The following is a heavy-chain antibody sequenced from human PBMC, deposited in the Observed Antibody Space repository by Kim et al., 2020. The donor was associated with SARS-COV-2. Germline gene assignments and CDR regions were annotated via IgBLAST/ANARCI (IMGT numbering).Heavy chain of an antibody. Sequence: TYSAESVKGRYTISRDNTKNTLYLQMNSLRAEDTAVYYCAQPNSYGPFDSWGQGTLVTVSS. V-gene: IGHV3-23*01. D-gene: IGHD5-18*01. CDR3: AQPNSYGPFDS. J-gene: IGHJ4*02. CDR2: T.